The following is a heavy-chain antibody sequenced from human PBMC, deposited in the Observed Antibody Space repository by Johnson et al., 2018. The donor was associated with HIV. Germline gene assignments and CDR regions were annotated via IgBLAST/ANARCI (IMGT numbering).Heavy chain of an antibody. Sequence: VQLVESGGGVERPGGSLRLSCAASGFTFDDYDMSWVRQAPGKGLEWVSGINWNGDSTGYADSVKGRFTISRDNSKNTLYLQMNSLRAEDTAVYYCAKRYSGSLRDTFDIWGQGTMVTVSS. CDR3: AKRYSGSLRDTFDI. CDR1: GFTFDDYD. J-gene: IGHJ3*02. V-gene: IGHV3-20*04. D-gene: IGHD1-26*01. CDR2: INWNGDST.